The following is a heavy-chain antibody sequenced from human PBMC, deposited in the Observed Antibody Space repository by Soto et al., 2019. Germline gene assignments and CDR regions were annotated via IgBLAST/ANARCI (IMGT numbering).Heavy chain of an antibody. CDR2: ISSSSSYI. V-gene: IGHV3-21*01. CDR3: ARGITMVRGVIITSYYGMDV. J-gene: IGHJ6*02. Sequence: GGSLRLSCAASGFTFSSYSMNWVRQAPGKGLEWVSSISSSSSYIYYADSVKGRLTISRDNAKNSLYLQMNSLRAEDTAVYYCARGITMVRGVIITSYYGMDVWGQGTTVTVSS. CDR1: GFTFSSYS. D-gene: IGHD3-10*01.